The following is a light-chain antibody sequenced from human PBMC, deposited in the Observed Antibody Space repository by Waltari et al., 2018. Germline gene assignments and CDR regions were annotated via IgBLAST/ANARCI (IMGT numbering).Light chain of an antibody. V-gene: IGKV1-6*02. CDR3: EHYYDNPPI. CDR1: QNIYYN. J-gene: IGKJ2*01. Sequence: IQMTQSPSALSASVGDTVTLSCRASQNIYYNLAWYQQKPGKAPELLIYAASSLQSGFPSRFSGSGSGTEFTLTITTLQPEDSAIYFGEHYYDNPPIFGQGTKVEI. CDR2: AAS.